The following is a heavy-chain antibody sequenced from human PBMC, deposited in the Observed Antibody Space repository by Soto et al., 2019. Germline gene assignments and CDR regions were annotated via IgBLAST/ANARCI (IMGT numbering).Heavy chain of an antibody. J-gene: IGHJ6*03. V-gene: IGHV3-30*18. Sequence: GGSLRLSCAASGFTFSSYGMHWVRQAPGKGLEWVAVISYDGSNKYYADSVKGRFTISRDNSKNTLYLQMNSLRAEDTAVYYCAKVSRGGSCYRGPFECDSYYMDVWGKGTTVTVSS. D-gene: IGHD2-15*01. CDR1: GFTFSSYG. CDR2: ISYDGSNK. CDR3: AKVSRGGSCYRGPFECDSYYMDV.